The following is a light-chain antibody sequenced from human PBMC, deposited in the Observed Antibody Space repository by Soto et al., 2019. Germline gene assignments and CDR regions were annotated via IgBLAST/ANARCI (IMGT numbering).Light chain of an antibody. CDR1: SSDIGDYDY. J-gene: IGLJ1*01. V-gene: IGLV2-11*01. Sequence: QSALTQPRSVSGSPGQSVTISCTGTSSDIGDYDYVSWYQHHAGKTPKLMIYDVTKRPSGVPDRFSGSKSGSTASLTISGLQADDEADYYGCSYADKYTYVFGTGTKVTVL. CDR3: CSYADKYTYV. CDR2: DVT.